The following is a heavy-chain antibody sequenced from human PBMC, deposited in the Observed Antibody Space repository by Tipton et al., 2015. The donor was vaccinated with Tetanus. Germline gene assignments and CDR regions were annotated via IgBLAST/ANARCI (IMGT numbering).Heavy chain of an antibody. CDR3: ASGWRYYYDTTGFSDY. CDR1: GVSISSNSYY. CDR2: INHSGST. Sequence: TLSLTCTVSGVSISSNSYYWGWIRQPPGKGLEWIGEINHSGSTNYNPSLKSRVTMSVDTSKNQFSLKLSSVTAADTAVYYCASGWRYYYDTTGFSDYWGQGTLVTVSS. D-gene: IGHD3-22*01. V-gene: IGHV4-39*07. J-gene: IGHJ4*02.